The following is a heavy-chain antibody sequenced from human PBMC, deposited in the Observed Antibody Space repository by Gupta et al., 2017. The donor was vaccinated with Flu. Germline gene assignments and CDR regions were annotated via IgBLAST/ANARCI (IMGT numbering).Heavy chain of an antibody. V-gene: IGHV3-30*18. J-gene: IGHJ4*02. CDR1: GFTFSDYG. CDR2: MSDDGSNQ. Sequence: VQLVQSGGGVVQPGRSLRLCCAASGFTFSDYGMHWVRQAPGKGLEGMAVMSDDGSNQWYADSVRGRFTISRDNSKNTLFLQMNSLRPDDTAVYYCAKGGRHNWNYDGDYWGLRTLVTV. D-gene: IGHD1-7*01. CDR3: AKGGRHNWNYDGDY.